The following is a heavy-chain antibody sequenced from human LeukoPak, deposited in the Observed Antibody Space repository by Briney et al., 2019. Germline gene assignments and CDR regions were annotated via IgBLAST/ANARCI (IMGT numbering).Heavy chain of an antibody. D-gene: IGHD3-22*01. Sequence: GGSLRLSCAASGFTFSSYGMHWVRQAPGKGLEWVSAIGGNDGTTYYADSVKGRFTISRDNSKDTLYLQMSSLRVEDTATYYCAKRDSSGSYPYYFDYWGQGTLVTVSS. CDR3: AKRDSSGSYPYYFDY. V-gene: IGHV3-23*01. CDR2: IGGNDGTT. CDR1: GFTFSSYG. J-gene: IGHJ4*02.